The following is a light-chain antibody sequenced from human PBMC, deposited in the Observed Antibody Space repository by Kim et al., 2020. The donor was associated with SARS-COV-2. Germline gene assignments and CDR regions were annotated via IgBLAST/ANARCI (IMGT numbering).Light chain of an antibody. Sequence: ATINCQSSQCVLYSSNNQNYLAWYQQKPGQPPKLLIYWASTRESGVPDRFSGSGSGTDFTLTISSLQAEDVAVYYCQQYYSSPPTFGGGTKLEI. J-gene: IGKJ4*01. V-gene: IGKV4-1*01. CDR1: QCVLYSSNNQNY. CDR3: QQYYSSPPT. CDR2: WAS.